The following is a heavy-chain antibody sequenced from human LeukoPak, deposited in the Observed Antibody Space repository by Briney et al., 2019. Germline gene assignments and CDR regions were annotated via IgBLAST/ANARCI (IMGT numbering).Heavy chain of an antibody. CDR3: ASRDGNYYDSSGYYHDAFDI. CDR2: ISSSSSYI. Sequence: RTGGSLRLSCAASGFTFSSYSMNWVRQAPGKGLEWVSSISSSSSYIYYADSVKGRFTISRDNSKNTLYLQMNSLRAEDTAVYYCASRDGNYYDSSGYYHDAFDIWGQGTMVTVSS. CDR1: GFTFSSYS. V-gene: IGHV3-21*04. D-gene: IGHD3-22*01. J-gene: IGHJ3*02.